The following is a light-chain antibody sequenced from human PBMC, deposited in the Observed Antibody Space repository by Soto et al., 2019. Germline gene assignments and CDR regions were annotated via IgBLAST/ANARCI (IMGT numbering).Light chain of an antibody. V-gene: IGLV2-8*01. CDR1: SSDVGGYNY. J-gene: IGLJ2*01. CDR3: SSFAGNNNLV. CDR2: EVS. Sequence: QSALTQPPSASGSPGQSVTISRTGTSSDVGGYNYVSWYQQHPGKAPKLMISEVSKLPSVVPDRFSGSKSGNTASLTVSGLQAEAEADYYCSSFAGNNNLVFGGGTKLTVL.